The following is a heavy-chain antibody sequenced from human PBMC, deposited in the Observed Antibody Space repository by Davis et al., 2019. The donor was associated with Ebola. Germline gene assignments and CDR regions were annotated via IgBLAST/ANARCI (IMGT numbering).Heavy chain of an antibody. CDR3: ARHYCSGGSCYSGGYYYYYDMDV. D-gene: IGHD2-15*01. J-gene: IGHJ6*02. V-gene: IGHV5-51*01. Sequence: TVSCTGSGYSFTSYWIGWVRQMPGNGLEWMGIIYPGDSDTRYSPSFQGQVTISADKSISTAYLQWSSLKASDTAMYYCARHYCSGGSCYSGGYYYYYDMDVWGQGTTVTVSS. CDR1: GYSFTSYW. CDR2: IYPGDSDT.